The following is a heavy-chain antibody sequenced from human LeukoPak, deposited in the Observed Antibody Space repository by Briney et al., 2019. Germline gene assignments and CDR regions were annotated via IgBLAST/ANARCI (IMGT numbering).Heavy chain of an antibody. Sequence: GGSLRLSCAGSGFTFSSNPLSWVRQAPGKGLEWVSAINPSGGNTYYADSVRGRSTISRDNSKNTLYLQMNTLRAEDTAVYYCATTKQARRYFDYWGQGTLVTVSS. CDR2: INPSGGNT. J-gene: IGHJ4*02. V-gene: IGHV3-23*01. CDR3: ATTKQARRYFDY. D-gene: IGHD1-1*01. CDR1: GFTFSSNP.